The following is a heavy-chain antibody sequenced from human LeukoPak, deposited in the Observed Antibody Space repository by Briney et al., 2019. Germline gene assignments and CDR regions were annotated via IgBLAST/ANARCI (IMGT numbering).Heavy chain of an antibody. CDR3: TRTRIPLYYFDY. D-gene: IGHD5-18*01. J-gene: IGHJ4*02. CDR1: GFTLGSYW. Sequence: GGSLRLSCAASGFTLGSYWMSWVRQAPGKGLEWVANIKQDGSEKYYVDSVKGRFTISRDNAKNSLYLQMNSLRAEDTAVYYCTRTRIPLYYFDYWGQGTLVTVSS. V-gene: IGHV3-7*01. CDR2: IKQDGSEK.